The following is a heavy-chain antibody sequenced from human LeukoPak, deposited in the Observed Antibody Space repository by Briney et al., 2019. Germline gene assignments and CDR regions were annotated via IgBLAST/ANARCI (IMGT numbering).Heavy chain of an antibody. CDR1: GFTVGTYD. V-gene: IGHV3-13*04. D-gene: IGHD1-1*01. Sequence: GGSLRLSCAASGFTVGTYDMHWVRQGPGKGLEWVSGIATTGDTNYPGSVRGRFTISRENDKNSLYLQMNNLRAGDTAVYYCARARATGTGARGYFDYWGQGTLVTVSS. CDR2: IATTGDT. J-gene: IGHJ4*02. CDR3: ARARATGTGARGYFDY.